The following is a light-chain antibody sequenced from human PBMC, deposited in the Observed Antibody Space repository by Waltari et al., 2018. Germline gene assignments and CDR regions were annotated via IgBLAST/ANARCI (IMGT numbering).Light chain of an antibody. CDR2: DVN. J-gene: IGLJ1*01. CDR3: GSYTTRATHV. Sequence: QSALTQPASVSGSPGQSITISCPGTSSYVGGYNLFSCYQQHPGTTPTLIIFDVNRRPSGVSHRFSGSKSGNTASLTISGLQAEDEADYYCGSYTTRATHVFGIGTKVTVL. V-gene: IGLV2-14*03. CDR1: SSYVGGYNL.